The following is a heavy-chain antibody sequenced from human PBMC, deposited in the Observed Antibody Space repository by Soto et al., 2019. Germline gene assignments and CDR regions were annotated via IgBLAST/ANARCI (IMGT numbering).Heavy chain of an antibody. CDR3: ARALGFAEPGLFDY. D-gene: IGHD3-10*01. Sequence: SETLSLTCAVSGGSISSGGYSWSWIRQPPGKGLEWIGYIYHSGSTYYNPSLKSRVTISVDRSKNQFSLKLSSVTAADTAVYYCARALGFAEPGLFDYWGQGTLVTVSS. J-gene: IGHJ4*02. CDR1: GGSISSGGYS. V-gene: IGHV4-30-2*01. CDR2: IYHSGST.